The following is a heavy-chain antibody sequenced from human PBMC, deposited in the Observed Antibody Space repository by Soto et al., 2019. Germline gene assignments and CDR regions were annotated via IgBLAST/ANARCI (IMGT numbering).Heavy chain of an antibody. Sequence: QVQLVESGGGVVQPGTSLRLSCAASGFTFRSHGMHWVRQVPGKGLEWVEAISNDGRRKYYADSVKGRFSITRDNSENTMYLQMNSLRVEDTAMYYCAKQYEVGGLEDYWGQGTLVTVSS. J-gene: IGHJ4*02. V-gene: IGHV3-30*18. CDR1: GFTFRSHG. D-gene: IGHD3-3*01. CDR2: ISNDGRRK. CDR3: AKQYEVGGLEDY.